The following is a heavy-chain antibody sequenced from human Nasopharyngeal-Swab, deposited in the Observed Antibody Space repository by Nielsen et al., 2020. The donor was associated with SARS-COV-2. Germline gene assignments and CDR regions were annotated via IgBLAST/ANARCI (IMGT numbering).Heavy chain of an antibody. J-gene: IGHJ6*02. CDR3: ARHKDDYGDSYYYYGMDV. Sequence: SETLSLTCAVYGGSFSGYYWSWIRQPPGKGLEWIGEINHSGSTNYNPSLKSRVTISVDTSKNQFSLKLSSVTAADTAVYYCARHKDDYGDSYYYYGMDVWGQGTTVTVSS. V-gene: IGHV4-34*01. CDR1: GGSFSGYY. CDR2: INHSGST. D-gene: IGHD4-17*01.